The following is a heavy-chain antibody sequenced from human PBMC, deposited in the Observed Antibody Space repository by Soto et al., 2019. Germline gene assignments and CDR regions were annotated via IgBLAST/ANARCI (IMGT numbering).Heavy chain of an antibody. CDR2: ISSSSSTI. V-gene: IGHV3-48*02. Sequence: GGSLRLSCAASGFTFSSYSMNWVRQAPGKGLEWVSYISSSSSTIYYADSVKGRFTISRDNAKNSLYLQMNSLRDEDTVVYYCAGKVGYCTNGVCYTGGAELKYYFYGMDVWGQGTTVTVSS. CDR3: AGKVGYCTNGVCYTGGAELKYYFYGMDV. CDR1: GFTFSSYS. D-gene: IGHD2-8*01. J-gene: IGHJ6*02.